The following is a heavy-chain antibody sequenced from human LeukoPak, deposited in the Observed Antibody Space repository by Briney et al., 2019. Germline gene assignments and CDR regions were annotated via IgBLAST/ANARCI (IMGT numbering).Heavy chain of an antibody. CDR3: AKDLETGAPSPYYFDY. CDR2: ISYDGSNK. D-gene: IGHD1-26*01. V-gene: IGHV3-30*18. J-gene: IGHJ4*02. CDR1: GFTFSSYG. Sequence: GGSLRLSCAASGFTFSSYGMHWVRQAPGKGLEWVAVISYDGSNKYYADSVKGRFTISRDNSKNTLYLQMNSLRAEDTAVYYCAKDLETGAPSPYYFDYWGQGTLVTVSS.